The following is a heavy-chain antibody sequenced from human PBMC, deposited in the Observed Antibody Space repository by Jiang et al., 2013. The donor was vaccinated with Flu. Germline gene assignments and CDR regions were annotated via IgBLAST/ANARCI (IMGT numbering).Heavy chain of an antibody. D-gene: IGHD3-10*01. CDR2: INPSGGST. V-gene: IGHV1-46*01. J-gene: IGHJ2*01. CDR3: AIPLEVNLKHTMVRGVIHWYFDL. Sequence: VKVSCKASGYTFTSYYMHWVRQAPGQGLEWMGIINPSGGSTSYAQKFQGRVTMTRDTSTSTVYMELSSLRSEDTAVYYCAIPLEVNLKHTMVRGVIHWYFDLWGRGTLVTVSS. CDR1: GYTFTSYY.